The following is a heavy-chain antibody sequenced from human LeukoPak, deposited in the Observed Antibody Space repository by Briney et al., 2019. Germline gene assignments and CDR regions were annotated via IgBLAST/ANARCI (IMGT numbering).Heavy chain of an antibody. CDR1: GGSISSYY. Sequence: SETLSLTCTVSGGSISSYYLSWIRQPPGKGLEWIGYIYYSGSTNYNPSLKSRVTISVDTSKNQFSLKLSSVTAADTAVYYCARVGGSYGGEAFDIWGQGTMVTVSS. J-gene: IGHJ3*02. CDR3: ARVGGSYGGEAFDI. V-gene: IGHV4-59*01. CDR2: IYYSGST. D-gene: IGHD1-26*01.